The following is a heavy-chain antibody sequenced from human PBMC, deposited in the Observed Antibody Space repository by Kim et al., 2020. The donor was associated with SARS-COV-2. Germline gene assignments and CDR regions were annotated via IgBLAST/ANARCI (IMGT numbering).Heavy chain of an antibody. CDR2: IRSKANSYAT. V-gene: IGHV3-73*01. Sequence: GGSLRLSCAASGFTFSGSPLHWVRQASGKGLEWVGRIRSKANSYATGYAASAKGRFTISRDESKNTAYLEMSGLKTEDTALYYCTRIPATTLAFWDAFDIWGPGTLVTVSS. CDR1: GFTFSGSP. J-gene: IGHJ3*02. D-gene: IGHD1-1*01. CDR3: TRIPATTLAFWDAFDI.